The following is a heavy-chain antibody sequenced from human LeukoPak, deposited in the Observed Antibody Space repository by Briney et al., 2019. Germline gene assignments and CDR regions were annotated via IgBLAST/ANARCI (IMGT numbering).Heavy chain of an antibody. CDR1: GYTFTSYG. CDR2: IGAYNGNT. V-gene: IGHV1-18*01. CDR3: ARDAHNYYDSSVDY. J-gene: IGHJ4*02. D-gene: IGHD3-22*01. Sequence: ASVKVSCKASGYTFTSYGISWVRQAPGQGLEWMGWIGAYNGNTNYAQKLRGRVTMTTDTSTSTAYMELRSLRSDDTAVYYCARDAHNYYDSSVDYWGQGTLVTVSS.